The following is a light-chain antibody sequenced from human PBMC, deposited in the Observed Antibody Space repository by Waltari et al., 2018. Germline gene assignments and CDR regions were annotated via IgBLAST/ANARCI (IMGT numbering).Light chain of an antibody. J-gene: IGKJ4*01. V-gene: IGKV3-20*01. CDR1: QSVTSIS. CDR2: GTS. Sequence: EIVLTQSPGTLSLSPGERATLSCRASQSVTSISLTWYQKKVGQAPRLLIYGTSSRATGIPDRFGGSGSGTEFTLTISRLEPEDFAVYYCQQYDGEVVTFGGGTKVEI. CDR3: QQYDGEVVT.